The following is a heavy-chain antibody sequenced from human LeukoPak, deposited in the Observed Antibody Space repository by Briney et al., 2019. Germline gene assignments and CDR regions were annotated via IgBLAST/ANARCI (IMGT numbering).Heavy chain of an antibody. CDR2: ISFDGSNK. V-gene: IGHV3-30*04. CDR3: ASLVVVVAATHRADAFDI. CDR1: RFTFSSYA. Sequence: GGSLSLSCAASRFTFSSYAMHWVRQAPGKGLEWVAVISFDGSNKYYADSVKGRFTISRDNSKNTLYLQMNSLRAEDTVVYYCASLVVVVAATHRADAFDIWGQGTMVTVSS. J-gene: IGHJ3*02. D-gene: IGHD2-15*01.